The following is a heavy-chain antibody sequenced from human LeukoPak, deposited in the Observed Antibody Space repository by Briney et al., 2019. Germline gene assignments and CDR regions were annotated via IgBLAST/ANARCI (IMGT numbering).Heavy chain of an antibody. V-gene: IGHV1-18*01. CDR2: ISGYNGNT. J-gene: IGHJ4*02. CDR3: ARGSVAVAGNVDY. D-gene: IGHD6-19*01. CDR1: GYAFSTYG. Sequence: ASVKVSCKASGYAFSTYGLTWVRQAPGQGLEWMGWISGYNGNTNYAQKFQGRVTMTTDTSTSTAYMELRSLISDDTAVYYCARGSVAVAGNVDYWGQGTLGTGSS.